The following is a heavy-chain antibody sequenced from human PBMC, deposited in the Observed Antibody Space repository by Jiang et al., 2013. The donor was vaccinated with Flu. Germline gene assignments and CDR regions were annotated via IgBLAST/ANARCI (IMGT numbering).Heavy chain of an antibody. D-gene: IGHD1-1*01. V-gene: IGHV3-23*01. Sequence: ISRDNSKNTLYLQMNSLRAEDTAVYYCAKNRGSWNVSYWGQGTLVTVSS. CDR3: AKNRGSWNVSY. J-gene: IGHJ4*02.